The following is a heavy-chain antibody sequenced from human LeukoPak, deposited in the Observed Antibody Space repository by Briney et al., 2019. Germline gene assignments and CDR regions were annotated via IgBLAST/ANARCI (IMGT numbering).Heavy chain of an antibody. V-gene: IGHV3-30*18. J-gene: IGHJ4*02. CDR2: ISYDGSNK. D-gene: IGHD3-3*01. CDR3: AKGDRNYDFWSGYYGH. Sequence: GGSLRLSYAASGFTFSSYGMHWVRQAPGKGLEWVAVISYDGSNKYYADSVKGRFTISRDNSKNTLYLQMNSLRAEDTAVYYCAKGDRNYDFWSGYYGHWGQGTLVTVSS. CDR1: GFTFSSYG.